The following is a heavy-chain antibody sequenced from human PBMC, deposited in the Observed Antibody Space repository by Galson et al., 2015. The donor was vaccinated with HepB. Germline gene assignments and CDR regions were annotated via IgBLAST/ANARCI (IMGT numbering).Heavy chain of an antibody. CDR1: GYSFPSYW. CDR3: ARSLNTYCGGDCQSWDAFGI. Sequence: QSGAEVKKPGESLRISCKGSGYSFPSYWISWVRQMPGKGLEWMGRIDPSDSYTNYSPSFQGHVTISADKSISTAYLQWSSLKASDTAMYYCARSLNTYCGGDCQSWDAFGIWGQGTMVTVSS. CDR2: IDPSDSYT. J-gene: IGHJ3*02. D-gene: IGHD2-21*02. V-gene: IGHV5-10-1*01.